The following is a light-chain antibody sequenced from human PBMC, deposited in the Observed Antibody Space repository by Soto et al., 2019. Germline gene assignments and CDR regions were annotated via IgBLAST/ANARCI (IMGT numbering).Light chain of an antibody. J-gene: IGLJ1*01. CDR1: SSDVGGYHY. CDR2: EVS. CDR3: CSYTINSTHV. V-gene: IGLV2-14*01. Sequence: QSALTQPASVSGSPGQSITISCTGTSSDVGGYHYVSWYQLHPGKAPKLMIYEVSTRPSGVSNRFSGSKSGNTASLTISGLQAEDEADYYCCSYTINSTHVFGTGTKLTVL.